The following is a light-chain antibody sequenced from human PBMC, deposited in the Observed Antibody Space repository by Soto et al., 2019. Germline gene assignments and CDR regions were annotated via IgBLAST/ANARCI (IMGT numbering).Light chain of an antibody. Sequence: EIVLTQSPATLSLSPGERATLSCRASQSVGSSLAWYQQKPGQAPRLLIYDASTRATGIPARFSGSGSGTEFTLTINSLQSEDSAVYYCQQHNQWPITFGQGTRREIK. J-gene: IGKJ5*01. V-gene: IGKV3D-15*01. CDR1: QSVGSS. CDR3: QQHNQWPIT. CDR2: DAS.